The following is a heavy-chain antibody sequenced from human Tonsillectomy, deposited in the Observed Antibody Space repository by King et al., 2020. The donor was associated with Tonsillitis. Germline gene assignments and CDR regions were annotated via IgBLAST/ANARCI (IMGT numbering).Heavy chain of an antibody. CDR2: ISGSGGRI. CDR3: AKYSGSYYVFNYYMDV. J-gene: IGHJ6*03. Sequence: VQLVESGGGLVQPGGSLRLSCAASGFTFSSYAMSWVRQAPGMGLEWVSVISGSGGRIHYADSVKGRFTISRDNSKNTLYLQMNSLRAEDTAVYYCAKYSGSYYVFNYYMDVWGKGTTVTVSS. CDR1: GFTFSSYA. D-gene: IGHD1-26*01. V-gene: IGHV3-23*04.